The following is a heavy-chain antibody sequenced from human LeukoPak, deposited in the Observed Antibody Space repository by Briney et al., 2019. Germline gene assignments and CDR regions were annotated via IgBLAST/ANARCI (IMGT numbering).Heavy chain of an antibody. CDR3: ARSRTPVRAYCGGDCYADAFDI. D-gene: IGHD2-21*02. CDR2: INPSGGST. Sequence: ASLKVSCKASGYTFTRYYMHWVRQAPGQGLEWMGIINPSGGSTSYAQKFQGRVTMTRDTSTSTVYMELSSLRSEDTAVYYCARSRTPVRAYCGGDCYADAFDIWGQGTMVTVSS. V-gene: IGHV1-46*01. J-gene: IGHJ3*02. CDR1: GYTFTRYY.